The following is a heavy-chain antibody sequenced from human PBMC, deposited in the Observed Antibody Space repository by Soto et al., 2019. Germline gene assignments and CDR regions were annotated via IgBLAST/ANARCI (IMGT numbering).Heavy chain of an antibody. J-gene: IGHJ6*02. D-gene: IGHD3-10*01. CDR1: GFTFSSYG. V-gene: IGHV3-33*01. Sequence: QVQLVESGGGVVQPGRSLRLSCAASGFTFSSYGMHWVRQAPGKGLEWVAVIWYDGSNKYYADSLKGRFTISRDNSKNTVYLQMNSLRAEDTAVYYCARDLGITMVRGVISFYGMDVWGQGTTVTVSS. CDR2: IWYDGSNK. CDR3: ARDLGITMVRGVISFYGMDV.